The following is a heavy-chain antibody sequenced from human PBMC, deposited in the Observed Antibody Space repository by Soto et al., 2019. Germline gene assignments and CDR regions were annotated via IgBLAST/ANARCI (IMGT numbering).Heavy chain of an antibody. Sequence: QVPLQESGPGLVKPSQTLSLTCNVSGGSISGGRYYWNWIRQHPGKGLEWIGNIYDNGITYYNPSLKSRVIISEYTPKNQTSLRLGSVTAADTAVYYCTRDRGFGMDVWGQGTTVTVS. CDR1: GGSISGGRYY. J-gene: IGHJ6*02. CDR3: TRDRGFGMDV. CDR2: IYDNGIT. V-gene: IGHV4-31*03.